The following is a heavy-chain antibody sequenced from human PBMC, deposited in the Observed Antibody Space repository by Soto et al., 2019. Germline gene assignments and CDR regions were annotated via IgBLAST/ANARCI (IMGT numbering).Heavy chain of an antibody. Sequence: QVQLVESGGGVVQPGRSLRLSCAASGFTFSSYAMHWVRQAPGKGLEWVAVISYDGSNKYYADSVKGRFTISRDNSKNTRYLQMNSLRAEDTAVYYCARDAGYWGQGTLVTVSS. CDR3: ARDAGY. V-gene: IGHV3-30-3*01. J-gene: IGHJ4*02. CDR1: GFTFSSYA. CDR2: ISYDGSNK.